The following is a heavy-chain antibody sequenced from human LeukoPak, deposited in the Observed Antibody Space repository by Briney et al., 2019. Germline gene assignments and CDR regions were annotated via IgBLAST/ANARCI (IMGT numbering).Heavy chain of an antibody. V-gene: IGHV3-33*01. D-gene: IGHD2-15*01. CDR3: VRDYSKRDGPDNWFDP. J-gene: IGHJ5*02. Sequence: GGSLRLSCAASGFAFSTYGMHWVRQAPGKGLESVATIWYDGGNKYYADSVKGRFTISRDNSKNTLYLQMNSLRAEDTALYYCVRDYSKRDGPDNWFDPWGQGTLATVSS. CDR1: GFAFSTYG. CDR2: IWYDGGNK.